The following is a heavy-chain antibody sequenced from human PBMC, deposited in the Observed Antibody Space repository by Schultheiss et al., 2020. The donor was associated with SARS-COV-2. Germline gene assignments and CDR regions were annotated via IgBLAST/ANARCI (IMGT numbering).Heavy chain of an antibody. CDR2: IYYSGST. CDR1: GGSISSGGYY. CDR3: ARPQVHYYGMDV. J-gene: IGHJ6*02. Sequence: SQTLSLTCTVSGGSISSGGYYWGWIRQPPGKGLEWIGNIYYSGSTNYNPSLKSRVTISVDTSKNQFSLKLSSVTAADTAVYYCARPQVHYYGMDVWGQGTTVTVSS. D-gene: IGHD2-2*01. V-gene: IGHV4-39*07.